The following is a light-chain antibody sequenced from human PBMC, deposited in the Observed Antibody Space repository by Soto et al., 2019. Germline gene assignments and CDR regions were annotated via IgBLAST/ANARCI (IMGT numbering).Light chain of an antibody. V-gene: IGKV3-11*01. Sequence: EIFLTHSPDTLPWSPGDRATLSIPASQSISSYLAWYQQKPGQSPRIIIYDASNRATGIPARFSGSGSGTDFNLTISSLEPEDFAVYYCQQRSDWPPSTVGQGTRLEIK. J-gene: IGKJ5*01. CDR3: QQRSDWPPST. CDR1: QSISSY. CDR2: DAS.